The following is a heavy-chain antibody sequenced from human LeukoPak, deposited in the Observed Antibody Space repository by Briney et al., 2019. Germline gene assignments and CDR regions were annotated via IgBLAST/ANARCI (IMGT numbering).Heavy chain of an antibody. Sequence: GGSLRLSCAASGFTFSSYAMTWVRQAPGKGLEWVSAISGSGGTTYYADSVKGRFTISRDNSKNTLYLQMNSLRPEDTAVYYTKTSSSSGNDYWGQGTLVTVSS. J-gene: IGHJ4*01. D-gene: IGHD6-6*01. CDR1: GFTFSSYA. CDR2: ISGSGGTT. V-gene: IGHV3-23*01. CDR3: KTSSSSGNDY.